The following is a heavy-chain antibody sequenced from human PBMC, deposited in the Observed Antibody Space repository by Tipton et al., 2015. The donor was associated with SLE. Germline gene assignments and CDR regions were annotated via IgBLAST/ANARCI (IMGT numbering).Heavy chain of an antibody. D-gene: IGHD3-22*01. CDR1: GFTFSSYA. CDR3: TVTRETSGYYPLAGGAFDI. Sequence: SLRLSCAASGFTFSSYAMSWVRQAPGKGLEWVSAISGSGGSTYYADSVKGRFTISRDDAKNSLYLQMNSLRAEDTALYYCTVTRETSGYYPLAGGAFDIWGQGTMVTVSS. CDR2: ISGSGGST. J-gene: IGHJ3*02. V-gene: IGHV3-23*01.